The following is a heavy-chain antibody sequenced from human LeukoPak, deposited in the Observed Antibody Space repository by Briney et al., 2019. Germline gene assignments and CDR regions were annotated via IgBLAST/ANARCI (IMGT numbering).Heavy chain of an antibody. CDR2: IYYSGST. CDR3: ARHEDSSSFWFDP. V-gene: IGHV4-59*08. J-gene: IGHJ5*02. CDR1: GVSISRNG. D-gene: IGHD6-6*01. Sequence: SETLSLTYAVSGVSISRNGWCWLRQPPGKGLEWIGYIYYSGSTNYNPFLKSRLTISVDTSKNQFSLKLSSVTAADTAVYYCARHEDSSSFWFDPWGQGTLVTVSS.